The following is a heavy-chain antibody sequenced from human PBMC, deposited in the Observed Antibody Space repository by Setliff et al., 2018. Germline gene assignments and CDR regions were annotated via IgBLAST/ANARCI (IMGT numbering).Heavy chain of an antibody. CDR1: GYTFTDYY. J-gene: IGHJ4*02. V-gene: IGHV1-2*06. CDR2: INPDCGGT. CDR3: ARGPSNYDLLTGCDC. Sequence: ASVKVSCKASGYTFTDYYIHWVRQAPGQGLEWMGRINPDCGGTNYAQKFQGRVTMTRDTSITAAYMELSRLRSDDSAVYYCARGPSNYDLLTGCDCWGQGTLVTVSS. D-gene: IGHD3-9*01.